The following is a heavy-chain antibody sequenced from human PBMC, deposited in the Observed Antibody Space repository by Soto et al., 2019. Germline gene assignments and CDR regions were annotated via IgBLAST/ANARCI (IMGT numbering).Heavy chain of an antibody. CDR3: AIRGLENYYYYGMDV. D-gene: IGHD3-3*01. J-gene: IGHJ6*02. Sequence: EVQLLESGGGLVQPGGSLRLSCAASGFTFSSYAMSWVRQAPGKGLEWVSAISGSGGSTYYADSVKGRFTISRDNSKNTLYLQRNSLRAEDTAVYYCAIRGLENYYYYGMDVWGQGTTVTVSS. CDR1: GFTFSSYA. V-gene: IGHV3-23*01. CDR2: ISGSGGST.